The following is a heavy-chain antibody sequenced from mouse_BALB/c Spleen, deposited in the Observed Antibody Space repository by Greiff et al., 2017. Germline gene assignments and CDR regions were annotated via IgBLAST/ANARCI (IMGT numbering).Heavy chain of an antibody. Sequence: EVKLQQSGPELVKPGASVKMSCKASGYTFTSYVMHWVKQKPGQGLEWIGYINPYNDGTKYNEKFKGKATLTSDKSSSTAYMELSSLTSEDSAVYYCARGGIYYGNPAWFAYWGQGTLVTVSA. CDR3: ARGGIYYGNPAWFAY. CDR1: GYTFTSYV. J-gene: IGHJ3*01. D-gene: IGHD2-1*01. CDR2: INPYNDGT. V-gene: IGHV1-14*01.